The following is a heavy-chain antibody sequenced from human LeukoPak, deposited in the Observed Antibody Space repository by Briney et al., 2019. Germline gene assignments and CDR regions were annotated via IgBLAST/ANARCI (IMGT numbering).Heavy chain of an antibody. V-gene: IGHV4-34*01. J-gene: IGHJ5*02. D-gene: IGHD6-19*01. CDR3: ARGLSSGWYRNWFDP. CDR1: GGSFSGYY. CDR2: INHSGST. Sequence: SETLSLTCAVYGGSFSGYYWSWISQPPGRGLEWIGEINHSGSTNYNPSLKSRVTISVDTSKNQFSLKLSSVTAADTAVYYCARGLSSGWYRNWFDPWGQGTLVTVSS.